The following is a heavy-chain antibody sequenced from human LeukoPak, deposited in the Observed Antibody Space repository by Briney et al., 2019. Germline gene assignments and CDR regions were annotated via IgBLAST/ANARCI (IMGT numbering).Heavy chain of an antibody. CDR1: GFTFSSYW. J-gene: IGHJ4*02. Sequence: GGSLRLSCAASGFTFSSYWMSWVRQAPGKGLEWVANIKQDGSEKYYVDSVKGRFTISRDNAKNSLYLQMNSLRAEDTAVYYCAGRGGYYYGSGSYDYWGQGTLVTVSS. D-gene: IGHD3-10*01. CDR3: AGRGGYYYGSGSYDY. CDR2: IKQDGSEK. V-gene: IGHV3-7*01.